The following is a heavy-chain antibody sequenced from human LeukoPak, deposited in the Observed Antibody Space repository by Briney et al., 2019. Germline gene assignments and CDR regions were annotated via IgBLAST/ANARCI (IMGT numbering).Heavy chain of an antibody. CDR3: AKSDGGIAAAGTPDY. V-gene: IGHV3-30*18. CDR2: ISYDESNK. D-gene: IGHD6-13*01. CDR1: GFPFSKYG. Sequence: GGSLRLSFAAPGFPFSKYGMHWVREAPGKGLEWVAVISYDESNKYYADSVKGRFTVSRDNSKNTLFLQMNSLRSEDTAVYYCAKSDGGIAAAGTPDYWGQGALVTVSS. J-gene: IGHJ4*02.